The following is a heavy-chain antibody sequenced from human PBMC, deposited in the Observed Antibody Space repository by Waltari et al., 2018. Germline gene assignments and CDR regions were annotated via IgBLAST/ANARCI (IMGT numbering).Heavy chain of an antibody. CDR2: INSDGRET. V-gene: IGHV3-74*01. Sequence: EEQLVESGGGLIQPGESLRVSCAVSGFTFSRYWMNWVRPAPGKGLLWVARINSDGRETSYAESVKGRFTISRDNARNTVYLQMKSLRAEDTAVYYCARVARKTYSSPVPGRDYYYGMDVWGLGTTVTVSS. CDR3: ARVARKTYSSPVPGRDYYYGMDV. D-gene: IGHD3-22*01. J-gene: IGHJ6*02. CDR1: GFTFSRYW.